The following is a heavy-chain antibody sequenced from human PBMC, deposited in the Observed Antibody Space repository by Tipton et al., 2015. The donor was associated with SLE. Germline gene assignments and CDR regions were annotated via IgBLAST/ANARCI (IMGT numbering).Heavy chain of an antibody. D-gene: IGHD5-18*01. Sequence: LVKPSETLSLTGAVYGGSFSGYYWGWIRQPPGKGLEWIGSIYYSGSTYYNPSLKSRVTISVDTSKNQFSLKLSSVTAADTAVYYCATHTAMVENYFDYWGQGTLVTVSS. CDR2: IYYSGST. CDR1: GGSFSGYY. CDR3: ATHTAMVENYFDY. V-gene: IGHV4-39*01. J-gene: IGHJ4*02.